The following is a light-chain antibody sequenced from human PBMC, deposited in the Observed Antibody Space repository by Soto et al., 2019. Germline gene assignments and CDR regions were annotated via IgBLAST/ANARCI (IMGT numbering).Light chain of an antibody. CDR2: AAS. Sequence: LTQSPATLSLSPGERATLSCRASQSVTNYVAWYQQTSGKAPKLLISAASTLQRGVPSRFRGSGSGTQFTLTISSLQPEDFATYYCQQLNAYPLTFGGGTRVEIK. CDR1: QSVTNY. CDR3: QQLNAYPLT. V-gene: IGKV1-9*01. J-gene: IGKJ4*01.